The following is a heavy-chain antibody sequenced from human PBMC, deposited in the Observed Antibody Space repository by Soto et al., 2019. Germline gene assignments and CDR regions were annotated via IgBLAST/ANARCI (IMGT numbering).Heavy chain of an antibody. CDR2: ISAYNGNT. V-gene: IGHV1-18*01. CDR1: GYTFTSYG. J-gene: IGHJ3*02. Sequence: GASVKVSCKASGYTFTSYGISWVRQAPGQGLEWMGWISAYNGNTNYAQKLQGRVTMTTDTSTSTAYMELRSLRSDDTAVYYCARGPFAYYDFWSGYWPHDAFDIWGQGTMVTV. CDR3: ARGPFAYYDFWSGYWPHDAFDI. D-gene: IGHD3-3*01.